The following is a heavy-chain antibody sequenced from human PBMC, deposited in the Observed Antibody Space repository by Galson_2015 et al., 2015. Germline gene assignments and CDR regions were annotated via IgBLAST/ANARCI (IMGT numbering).Heavy chain of an antibody. J-gene: IGHJ4*02. D-gene: IGHD2-2*01. V-gene: IGHV1-2*04. Sequence: SVKVSCKASGYTFTGYYMHWVRQAPGQGLEWMGWINPNSGGTNYAQKFQGWVTMTRDTSISTAYMELSRLRSDDTAVYYCARALKYCSSTSCNPNRFFFDYWGQGTLVTVSS. CDR3: ARALKYCSSTSCNPNRFFFDY. CDR2: INPNSGGT. CDR1: GYTFTGYY.